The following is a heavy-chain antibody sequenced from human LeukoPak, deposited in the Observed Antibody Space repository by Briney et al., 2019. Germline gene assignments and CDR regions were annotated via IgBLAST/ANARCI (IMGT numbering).Heavy chain of an antibody. CDR2: ISAYNGNT. CDR1: GGTFSSYA. CDR3: ARAGSVVSPSDY. J-gene: IGHJ4*02. D-gene: IGHD3-22*01. Sequence: ASVKVSCTASGGTFSSYAISWVRQAPGQGLEWMGWISAYNGNTNCAQKLQGRVTMTTDTSTSTAYMELRSLRSDDTAVYYCARAGSVVSPSDYWGQGTLVTVSS. V-gene: IGHV1-18*01.